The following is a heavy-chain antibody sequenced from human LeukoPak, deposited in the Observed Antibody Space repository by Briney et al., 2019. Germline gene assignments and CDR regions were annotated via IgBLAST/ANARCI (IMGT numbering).Heavy chain of an antibody. Sequence: HPGGSLRLSCAASGFTFSSYGMHWVRQAPGKGLEWVAVTSYDGSNKYYADSVKGRFTISRDNSKNTLYLQMNSLRAEDTAVYYCAKGRGVPYEVVTAILDPWGQGTLVTVSS. CDR3: AKGRGVPYEVVTAILDP. CDR2: TSYDGSNK. CDR1: GFTFSSYG. V-gene: IGHV3-30*18. D-gene: IGHD2-21*02. J-gene: IGHJ5*02.